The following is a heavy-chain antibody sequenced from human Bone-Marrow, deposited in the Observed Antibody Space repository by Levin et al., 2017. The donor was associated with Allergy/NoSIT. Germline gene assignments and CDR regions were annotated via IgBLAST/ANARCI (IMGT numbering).Heavy chain of an antibody. CDR2: ISWNSGSR. CDR3: ARDKRAATPYYLDD. J-gene: IGHJ4*02. D-gene: IGHD2-15*01. Sequence: PGGSLRLSCAASGFTFDDYAMHWVWQAPGKGLEWVSGISWNSGSRGYADSVKGRFTISRDNAKNSLYLQMNSLRPEDTALYYCARDKRAATPYYLDDWGQGTLVTVSS. CDR1: GFTFDDYA. V-gene: IGHV3-9*01.